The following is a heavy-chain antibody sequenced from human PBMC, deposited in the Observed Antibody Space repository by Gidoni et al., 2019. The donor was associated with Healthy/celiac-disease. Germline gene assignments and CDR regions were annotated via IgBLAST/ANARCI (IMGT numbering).Heavy chain of an antibody. CDR2: INHSGST. D-gene: IGHD5-18*01. V-gene: IGHV4-34*01. Sequence: QVQLQQWGAGLLKPSETLSLTCAVYGGSFSGYYWSWIRQPPGKGLEWIGEINHSGSTNYNPSLKSRVTISVDTSKNQFSLKLSSVTAADTAVYYCARGSLKKLSSWGLWLLYWGQGTLVTVSS. J-gene: IGHJ4*02. CDR1: GGSFSGYY. CDR3: ARGSLKKLSSWGLWLLY.